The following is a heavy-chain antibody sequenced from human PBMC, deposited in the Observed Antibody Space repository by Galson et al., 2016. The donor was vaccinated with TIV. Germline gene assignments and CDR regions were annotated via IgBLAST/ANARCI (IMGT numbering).Heavy chain of an antibody. D-gene: IGHD6-13*01. V-gene: IGHV1-69*13. CDR1: GGSFSNYA. CDR2: IIPIFRSP. CDR3: ARPSDSSWYFDL. Sequence: SVKVSCKASGGSFSNYAINWVRQAPGQGLEWMGGIIPIFRSPNYAQRFQGRVTITADESTSIAFVELSSLRSDDTAVYYCARPSDSSWYFDLWGRGTPVIVSS. J-gene: IGHJ2*01.